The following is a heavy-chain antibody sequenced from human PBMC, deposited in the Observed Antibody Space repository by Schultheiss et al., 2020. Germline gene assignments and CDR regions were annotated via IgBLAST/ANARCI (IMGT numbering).Heavy chain of an antibody. CDR3: AHTEITIFGVVKIPFDY. V-gene: IGHV2-5*02. CDR2: IYWDDDK. J-gene: IGHJ4*02. Sequence: SGPKLVKPTQTLTLTCTFSGFSLSTSGVGVGWIRQPPGKALEWLALIYWDDDKRYSPSLKSRLTITKDTSKNQVVLTMTNMDPVDTATYYCAHTEITIFGVVKIPFDYWGKGTLVTVSS. CDR1: GFSLSTSGVG. D-gene: IGHD3-3*01.